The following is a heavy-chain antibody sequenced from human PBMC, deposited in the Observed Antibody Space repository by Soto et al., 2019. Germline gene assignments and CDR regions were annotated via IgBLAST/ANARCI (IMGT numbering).Heavy chain of an antibody. CDR1: GGSISSYY. V-gene: IGHV4-59*01. D-gene: IGHD5-12*01. CDR3: VRGQRWLQMAT. J-gene: IGHJ5*02. CDR2: IYYSGST. Sequence: QVQLQESGPGLVKPSETLSLTCTVSGGSISSYYWSWIRQPPGKGLEWIGYIYYSGSTNYNPSLKSRVTISVDTSKNQFSLKLSSVTAADTAVYYCVRGQRWLQMATWGQGTLVTVSS.